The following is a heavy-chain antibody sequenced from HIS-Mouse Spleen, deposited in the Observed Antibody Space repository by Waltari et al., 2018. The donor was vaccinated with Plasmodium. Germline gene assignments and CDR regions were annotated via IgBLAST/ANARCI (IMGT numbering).Heavy chain of an antibody. Sequence: EVQLVESGGGLVQPGGSLRLSCAASGFTFSSYWMSWVRQAPGKGMEWGANIKQDGSEKYYGDSVKGRFTISRDNAKNSLYLQMDSLRAEDTAVYYCASSWYWYFDLWGRGTLVTVSS. CDR1: GFTFSSYW. D-gene: IGHD6-13*01. V-gene: IGHV3-7*01. J-gene: IGHJ2*01. CDR3: ASSWYWYFDL. CDR2: IKQDGSEK.